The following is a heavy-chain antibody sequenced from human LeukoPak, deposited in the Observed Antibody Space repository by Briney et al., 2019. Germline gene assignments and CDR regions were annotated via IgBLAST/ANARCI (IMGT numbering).Heavy chain of an antibody. CDR3: ARCIAAASFDP. CDR2: IYYSGST. V-gene: IGHV4-59*08. CDR1: GGSISSYY. D-gene: IGHD6-13*01. J-gene: IGHJ5*02. Sequence: PSETLSLTCTVSGGSISSYYWSWIRQPPGKGLERIGYIYYSGSTNYNPSLKSRVTISVDTSKNQFSLKLSSVTAADTAVYYCARCIAAASFDPWGQGTLVTVSS.